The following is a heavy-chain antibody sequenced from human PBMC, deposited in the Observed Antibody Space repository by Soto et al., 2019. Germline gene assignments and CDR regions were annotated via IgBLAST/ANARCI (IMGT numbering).Heavy chain of an antibody. V-gene: IGHV4-59*01. CDR1: GFSLSSYA. CDR2: IYYSGST. J-gene: IGHJ5*02. D-gene: IGHD3-10*01. CDR3: ARGILWFGESLTGWFDP. Sequence: ETQSLTCPVSGFSLSSYAGSWLRQPPGKGLEWIGYIYYSGSTNYNPSLKSRVTISVDTSKNQFSLKLSSVTAADTAVYYCARGILWFGESLTGWFDPWRQGILVNGS.